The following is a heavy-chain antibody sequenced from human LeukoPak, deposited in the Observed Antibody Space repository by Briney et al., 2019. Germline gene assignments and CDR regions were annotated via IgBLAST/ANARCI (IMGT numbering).Heavy chain of an antibody. CDR1: GFTFSGSA. CDR3: ARIAAAGSDRDY. J-gene: IGHJ4*02. V-gene: IGHV3-73*01. D-gene: IGHD6-13*01. CDR2: IRSKANSYAT. Sequence: PGGSLRLSCAASGFTFSGSAMHWVRQASGKGLEWVGRIRSKANSYATAYAASVKGRFTISRDDSKNTAYLQMNSLKTEDTAVYYCARIAAAGSDRDYWGQGTLVTVSS.